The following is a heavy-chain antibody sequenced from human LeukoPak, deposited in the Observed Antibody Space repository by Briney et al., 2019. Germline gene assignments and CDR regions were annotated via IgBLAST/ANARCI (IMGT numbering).Heavy chain of an antibody. D-gene: IGHD3-22*01. CDR2: ISGSGGST. Sequence: GGSLRLSCAASGFIFADHGMTWVRQVPGKGLEWVSAISGSGGSTYYADSVKGRFTISRDNSKNTLYLQMNSLRAEDTAVYYCAKDGYNYDSSGYYYGYYGMDVWGQGTTVTVSS. V-gene: IGHV3-23*01. CDR1: GFIFADHG. CDR3: AKDGYNYDSSGYYYGYYGMDV. J-gene: IGHJ6*02.